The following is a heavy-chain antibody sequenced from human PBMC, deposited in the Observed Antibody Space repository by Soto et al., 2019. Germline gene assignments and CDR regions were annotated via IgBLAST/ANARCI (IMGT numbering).Heavy chain of an antibody. J-gene: IGHJ4*02. V-gene: IGHV1-18*01. D-gene: IGHD1-1*01. CDR3: ARGRYGDY. CDR1: GYGFTTYG. CDR2: ISAHNGNT. Sequence: QVHLVQSGAEVKKPGASVKVSCKGSGYGFTTYGIAWVRQARGQGLVWMAWISAHNGNTNYAQKLPGRVTVTRDTSTSTAYMELSSLRSDGTAVYYCARGRYGDYWGQGALVTVSS.